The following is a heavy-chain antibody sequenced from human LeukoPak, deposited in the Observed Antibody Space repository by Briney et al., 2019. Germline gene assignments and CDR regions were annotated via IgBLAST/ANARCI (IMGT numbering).Heavy chain of an antibody. J-gene: IGHJ4*02. V-gene: IGHV1-2*02. CDR3: ARDGNDSSGYYLGYFDY. D-gene: IGHD3-22*01. CDR2: INPKSGGT. Sequence: ASVKVSCKASGYTFTGYYMHWVRQAPGQGLEWMGWINPKSGGTNYAQKFQGRVTMTRDTSISTAYMELSRLRSDDTAVYYCARDGNDSSGYYLGYFDYWGQGTLVTVSS. CDR1: GYTFTGYY.